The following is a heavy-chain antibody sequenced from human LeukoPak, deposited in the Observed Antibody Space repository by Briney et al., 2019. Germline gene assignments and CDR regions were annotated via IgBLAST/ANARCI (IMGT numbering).Heavy chain of an antibody. CDR2: IYHSGST. J-gene: IGHJ4*02. CDR3: ARGRGYCSGGSCYVDY. V-gene: IGHV4-30-2*01. D-gene: IGHD2-15*01. Sequence: SQTLPLTCAVSGGSISSGGYSWSWIRQPPGKGLEWIGYIYHSGSTYYNPSLKSRVTISVDRSKNQFSLKLSSVTAADTAVYYCARGRGYCSGGSCYVDYWGQGTLVTVSS. CDR1: GGSISSGGYS.